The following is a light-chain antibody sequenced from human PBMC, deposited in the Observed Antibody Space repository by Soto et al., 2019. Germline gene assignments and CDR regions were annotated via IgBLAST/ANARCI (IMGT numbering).Light chain of an antibody. CDR1: QGIRIA. Sequence: DIRMTQSPSSLSASVGDRVTITCRASQGIRIALAWYQQKPGKAPKRLIFAASSLQSGVPSRFSGSGSGTDCTLTISSLQPGDFATYYCLQHNTYPWTFGQGTKVEI. J-gene: IGKJ1*01. CDR3: LQHNTYPWT. CDR2: AAS. V-gene: IGKV1-17*01.